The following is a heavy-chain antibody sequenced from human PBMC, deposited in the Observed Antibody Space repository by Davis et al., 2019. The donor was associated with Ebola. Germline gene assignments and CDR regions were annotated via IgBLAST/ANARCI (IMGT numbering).Heavy chain of an antibody. CDR2: INPNDGRT. D-gene: IGHD1-26*01. CDR3: AKDTSNIWFDI. J-gene: IGHJ3*02. CDR1: GYTFTNYY. V-gene: IGHV1-46*01. Sequence: AASVTVSCKASGYTFTNYYMHWVRQAPGQGLEWMGMINPNDGRTIYAQKFQGSVTVTRDTSTTTVYMDRSSLSSEDTAIYYCAKDTSNIWFDIWGQGTNVTVSS.